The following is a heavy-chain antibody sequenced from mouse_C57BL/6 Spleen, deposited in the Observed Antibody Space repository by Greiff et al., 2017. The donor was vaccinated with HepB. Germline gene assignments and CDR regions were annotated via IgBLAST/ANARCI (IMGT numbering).Heavy chain of an antibody. Sequence: VQLKQPGAELVMPGASVKLSCKASGYTFTSYWMHWVKQRPGQGLEWIGEIDPSDSYTNYNQKFKGKSTLTVDKSSSTAYMQLSSLTSEDSAVYYCARVRSYDGYYSWFAYWGQGTLVTVSA. J-gene: IGHJ3*01. CDR2: IDPSDSYT. CDR1: GYTFTSYW. V-gene: IGHV1-69*01. D-gene: IGHD2-3*01. CDR3: ARVRSYDGYYSWFAY.